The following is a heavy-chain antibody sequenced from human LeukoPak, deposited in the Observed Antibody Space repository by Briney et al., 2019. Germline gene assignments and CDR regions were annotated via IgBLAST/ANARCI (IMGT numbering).Heavy chain of an antibody. D-gene: IGHD5-18*01. CDR2: ISTISPYI. J-gene: IGHJ4*02. V-gene: IGHV3-21*01. CDR1: GFTFIGYR. Sequence: SGGSLRLSCAASGFTFIGYRLTWVRQAPGKGLEWVSSISTISPYIYYAHSLKGRFTIPRDNAKKSVYLQRNSLRAHDTAVYYCAIKHLDAAVLSLGYRYWGQGPLVSVSS. CDR3: AIKHLDAAVLSLGYRY.